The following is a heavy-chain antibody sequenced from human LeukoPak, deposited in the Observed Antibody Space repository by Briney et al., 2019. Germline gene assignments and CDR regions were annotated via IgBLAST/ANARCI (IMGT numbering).Heavy chain of an antibody. CDR1: GFTFGSYW. Sequence: PGGSLRLSCAASGFTFGSYWVSWVRQAPGKGLEWVATIKKDGSAKYYVDSVKGRFTISRDNAENSLFLQMSSLRAEDTAVYYCARLSGEVTVFDYWGQGTLVTVSS. CDR2: IKKDGSAK. D-gene: IGHD2-21*02. J-gene: IGHJ4*02. V-gene: IGHV3-7*01. CDR3: ARLSGEVTVFDY.